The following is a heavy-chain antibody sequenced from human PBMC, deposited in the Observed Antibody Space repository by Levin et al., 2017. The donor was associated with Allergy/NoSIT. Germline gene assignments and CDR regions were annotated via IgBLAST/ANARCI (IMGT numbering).Heavy chain of an antibody. CDR2: INPNSGGT. J-gene: IGHJ4*02. V-gene: IGHV1-2*02. CDR3: ARSGFGELLFYYFDY. Sequence: GESLKISCKASGYTFTGYYMHWVRQAPGQGLEWMGWINPNSGGTNYAQKFQGRVTMTRDTSISTAYMELSRLRSDDTAVYYCARSGFGELLFYYFDYWGQGTLVTVSS. D-gene: IGHD3-10*01. CDR1: GYTFTGYY.